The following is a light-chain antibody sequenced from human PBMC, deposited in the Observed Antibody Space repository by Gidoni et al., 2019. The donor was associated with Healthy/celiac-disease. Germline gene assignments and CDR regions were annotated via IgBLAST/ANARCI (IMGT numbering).Light chain of an antibody. CDR2: GAS. J-gene: IGKJ5*01. CDR1: QSVSSSY. Sequence: EIVLTQSPGTLSLSPGERATLSCRASQSVSSSYLAWYQQKPGQAPRLLIYGASSRATGTPDRFSGSGSGTVFTLTISSLEPEDFAVYYCQQYGSSPPITFGQGTRLEIK. V-gene: IGKV3-20*01. CDR3: QQYGSSPPIT.